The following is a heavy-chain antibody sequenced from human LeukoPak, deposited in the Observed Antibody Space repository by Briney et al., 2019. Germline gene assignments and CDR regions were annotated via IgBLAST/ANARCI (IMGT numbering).Heavy chain of an antibody. Sequence: SETLSLTCTVSGGSISSSSYYWGWIRQPPGKGLEWIGSIYYSGSTYYNPSLKSRVTISVDTSKNQFSLKLSSVTVADTAVYYCARRRTAARSGHFDYWGQGTLVTVSS. J-gene: IGHJ4*02. CDR3: ARRRTAARSGHFDY. V-gene: IGHV4-39*01. D-gene: IGHD6-6*01. CDR2: IYYSGST. CDR1: GGSISSSSYY.